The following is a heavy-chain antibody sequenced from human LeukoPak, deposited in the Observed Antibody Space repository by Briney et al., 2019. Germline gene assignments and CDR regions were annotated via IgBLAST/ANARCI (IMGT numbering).Heavy chain of an antibody. V-gene: IGHV4-31*03. CDR1: GGSISSGGYY. Sequence: PSETLSLTCTVSGGSISSGGYYWSWIRQHPGKGLEWIGYIYYSGSTYYNPSLKSRVTISVDTSKNQFSLRLSSVTAADTAVYYCARGRYFVWSYYFDYWGQGTLVTVSS. J-gene: IGHJ4*02. D-gene: IGHD3-9*01. CDR2: IYYSGST. CDR3: ARGRYFVWSYYFDY.